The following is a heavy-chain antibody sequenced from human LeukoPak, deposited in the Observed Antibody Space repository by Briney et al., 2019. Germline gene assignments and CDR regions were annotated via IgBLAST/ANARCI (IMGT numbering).Heavy chain of an antibody. CDR2: ISYDGSNK. J-gene: IGHJ4*02. CDR1: GFTFSSYA. D-gene: IGHD3-3*01. CDR3: AVGYYDFWSGYHY. Sequence: RSLRLSCAASGFTFSSYAMHWVCQAPGKGLEWVAVISYDGSNKYYADSVKGRFTISRDNSKNTLYLQMNSLRAEDTAVYYCAVGYYDFWSGYHYWGQGTLVTVSS. V-gene: IGHV3-30*04.